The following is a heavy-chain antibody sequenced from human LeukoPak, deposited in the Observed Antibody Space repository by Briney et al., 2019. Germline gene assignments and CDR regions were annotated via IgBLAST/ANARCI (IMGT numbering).Heavy chain of an antibody. CDR3: AKDTGYYGSGSYYAPMDV. Sequence: GGSLRLSCAASGFTFSSYGMHWVRQAPGKGLEWVAFIRYDGSNKYYADSVKGRFTISGDNSKNTLYLQMNSLRAEDTALYYCAKDTGYYGSGSYYAPMDVWGKGTTVTVSS. CDR2: IRYDGSNK. J-gene: IGHJ6*03. D-gene: IGHD3-10*01. CDR1: GFTFSSYG. V-gene: IGHV3-30*02.